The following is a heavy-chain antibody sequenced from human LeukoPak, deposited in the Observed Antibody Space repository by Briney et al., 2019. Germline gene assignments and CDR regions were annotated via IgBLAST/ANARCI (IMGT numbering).Heavy chain of an antibody. CDR1: GYTFTGYY. D-gene: IGHD1-26*01. CDR3: ARDPLQGGSQIYYYYYYMDV. J-gene: IGHJ6*03. V-gene: IGHV1-2*02. Sequence: ASVKVSCKASGYTFTGYYMHWVRQAPGQGLEWMGWINPNSGGTNYAQKFQSRVTMTRDTSISTAYMELSRLRSDDTAVYYCARDPLQGGSQIYYYYYYMDVWGKGTTVTVSS. CDR2: INPNSGGT.